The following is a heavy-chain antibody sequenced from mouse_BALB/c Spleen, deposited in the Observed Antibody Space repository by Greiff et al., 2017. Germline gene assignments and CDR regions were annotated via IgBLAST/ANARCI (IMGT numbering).Heavy chain of an antibody. V-gene: IGHV1-5*01. CDR3: TRIPYGGNYAYYAMDY. CDR1: GYSFTSYW. Sequence: VQLQQSGTVLARPGASVKMSCKASGYSFTSYWMHWVKQRPGQGLEWIGAIYPGNSDTSYNQKFKGKAKLTAVTSASTAYMELSSLTNEDSAVYYCTRIPYGGNYAYYAMDYWGQGTSVTVSS. CDR2: IYPGNSDT. D-gene: IGHD1-1*02. J-gene: IGHJ4*01.